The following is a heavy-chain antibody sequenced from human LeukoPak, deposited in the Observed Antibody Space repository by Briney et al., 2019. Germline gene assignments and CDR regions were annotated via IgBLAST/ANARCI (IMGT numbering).Heavy chain of an antibody. CDR1: GLTFNYYD. J-gene: IGHJ2*01. V-gene: IGHV3-13*01. Sequence: GGSLRLSCAVSGLTFNYYDMHWVRQAPGKRLEWVSAIRTTGDTHYPDSVKGRFAMSREDAKNSVHLQMNTLRAGDTAVYYCARGVSYYYDNSGHPGWYLDLWGRGTLVTVSS. D-gene: IGHD3-22*01. CDR3: ARGVSYYYDNSGHPGWYLDL. CDR2: IRTTGDT.